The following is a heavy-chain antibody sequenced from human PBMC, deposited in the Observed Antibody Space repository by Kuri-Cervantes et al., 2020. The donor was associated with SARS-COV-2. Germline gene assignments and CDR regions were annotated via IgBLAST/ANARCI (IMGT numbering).Heavy chain of an antibody. D-gene: IGHD2-8*01. J-gene: IGHJ4*02. CDR2: ISDDGKKK. CDR1: GSNFSTTD. CDR3: AKDRFGVHDF. V-gene: IGHV3-30*18. Sequence: GGSLRLSCTASGSNFSTTDMHWVRQTPGKGLEWVAVISDDGKKKKCVASGKGRFTISRDNSQNTLYLQVKSLKSEDTAMYYCAKDRFGVHDFWGQGTLVTVSS.